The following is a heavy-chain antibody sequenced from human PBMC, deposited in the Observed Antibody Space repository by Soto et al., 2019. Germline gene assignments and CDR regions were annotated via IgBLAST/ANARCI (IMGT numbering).Heavy chain of an antibody. CDR1: GYSFPTYG. V-gene: IGHV1-18*01. Sequence: QVQLLQSGPEVKRPGASVRVSCKTFGYSFPTYGISWVRQAPGKGLEWMGCSDTYSGNTNYAQHLQGRVTMTTDTPTHTAYIQLRSLTTHDTAVYYCARVLSTVATMADYLGHGTLVTFSS. CDR3: ARVLSTVATMADY. J-gene: IGHJ4*01. D-gene: IGHD5-12*01. CDR2: SDTYSGNT.